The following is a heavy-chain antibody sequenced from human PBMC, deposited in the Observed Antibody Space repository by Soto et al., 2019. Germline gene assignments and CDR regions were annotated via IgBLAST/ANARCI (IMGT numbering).Heavy chain of an antibody. Sequence: GSLRLFCTASGFTLSDYTMSWVRQAPGKGLDWVGFIRSKAYGGTTEYAASVKGRFTISRDDSKSIAYLQMNSLKTEDEAVYYCTRFGSSGGRIKRVVVTARVDDWGQGTLVTVSS. CDR2: IRSKAYGGTT. CDR1: GFTLSDYT. D-gene: IGHD2-21*02. J-gene: IGHJ4*02. CDR3: TRFGSSGGRIKRVVVTARVDD. V-gene: IGHV3-49*04.